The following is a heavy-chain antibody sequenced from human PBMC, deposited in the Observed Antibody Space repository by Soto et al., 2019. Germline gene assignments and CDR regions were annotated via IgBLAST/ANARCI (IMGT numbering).Heavy chain of an antibody. Sequence: SVKVSCKASGGTFSSYAISWVRQAPGQGLEWMGGIIPIFGTANYAQKFQGRVTITADESTSTAYMELSSLRSEDTAVYYCARIRVAVAGTGYFDYWGQGTLVTVSS. D-gene: IGHD6-19*01. CDR2: IIPIFGTA. V-gene: IGHV1-69*13. CDR3: ARIRVAVAGTGYFDY. J-gene: IGHJ4*02. CDR1: GGTFSSYA.